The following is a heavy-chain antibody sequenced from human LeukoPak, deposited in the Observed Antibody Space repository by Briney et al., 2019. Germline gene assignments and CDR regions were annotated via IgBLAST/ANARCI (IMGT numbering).Heavy chain of an antibody. CDR1: GFTFSSYG. CDR2: IWYDGSNK. D-gene: IGHD5-24*01. V-gene: IGHV3-33*06. Sequence: GGSLRLSRAASGFTFSSYGMHWVRQAPGKGLEWVAVIWYDGSNKYYADSVKGRFTISRDNSKNTLYLQMNSLRAEDTAVYYCAKEEVEMATTYFDYWGQGTLVTVSS. J-gene: IGHJ4*02. CDR3: AKEEVEMATTYFDY.